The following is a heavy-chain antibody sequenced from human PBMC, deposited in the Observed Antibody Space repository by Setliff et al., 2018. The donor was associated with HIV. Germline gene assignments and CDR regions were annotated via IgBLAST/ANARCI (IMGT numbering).Heavy chain of an antibody. D-gene: IGHD3-22*01. V-gene: IGHV4-39*01. CDR2: IYYSGST. J-gene: IGHJ3*02. Sequence: SETLSLTCTVSGGSISNSRYYWSWVRQPPGKGLEWIGSIYYSGSTYYNPSLKSRVTISVDTSKNQFSLKLSSVTAADTAVYYCARILLYDSSAYFVNAFDIWGQGTVVTVSS. CDR1: GGSISNSRYY. CDR3: ARILLYDSSAYFVNAFDI.